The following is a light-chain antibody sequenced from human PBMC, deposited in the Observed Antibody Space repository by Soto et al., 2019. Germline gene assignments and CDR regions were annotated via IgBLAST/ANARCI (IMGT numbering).Light chain of an antibody. CDR2: EVY. J-gene: IGLJ7*01. CDR3: CSYAGVRGIV. CDR1: RSDVGYYNL. Sequence: QSALTQPVSVSGSPGQSITISCTGTRSDVGYYNLVSWYEQHPGKAPKVLIYEVYKRHSGVSNRFSGSKSGKTASLTIYGLQAEDEADYYCCSYAGVRGIVSGGGTQLTV. V-gene: IGLV2-23*02.